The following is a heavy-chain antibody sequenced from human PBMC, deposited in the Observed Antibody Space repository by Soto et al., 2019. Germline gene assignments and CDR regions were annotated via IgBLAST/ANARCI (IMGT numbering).Heavy chain of an antibody. J-gene: IGHJ6*02. Sequence: QLQLQESGPGLVKPSETLSLTCTVSGGSISSSSYYWGWIRQPPGKGLEWIGSIYYSGSTYYNPSLKSRVTISVDTSKNQFSLKLSSVTAADTAVYYCASKGSSSWKYYYYYYGMDVWGQGTTVTVSS. CDR2: IYYSGST. CDR3: ASKGSSSWKYYYYYYGMDV. CDR1: GGSISSSSYY. V-gene: IGHV4-39*01. D-gene: IGHD6-13*01.